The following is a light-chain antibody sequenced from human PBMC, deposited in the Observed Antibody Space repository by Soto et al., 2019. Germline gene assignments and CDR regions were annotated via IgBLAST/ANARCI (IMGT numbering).Light chain of an antibody. J-gene: IGKJ1*01. CDR1: QSVSSW. CDR3: QQYNNYSGT. Sequence: DIQMTQSPSTLSASVGDRVTITCRASQSVSSWLAWYQQKPGKAPKLLIYNASNLENGVPSRFSGSGSGTEFTLTISGLQPDDFASYYCQQYNNYSGTFGQGTKVEIK. V-gene: IGKV1-5*03. CDR2: NAS.